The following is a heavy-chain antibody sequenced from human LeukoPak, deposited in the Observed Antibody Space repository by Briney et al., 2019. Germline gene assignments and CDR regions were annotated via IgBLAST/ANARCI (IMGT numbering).Heavy chain of an antibody. CDR3: ARDLFSGSYQEDF. J-gene: IGHJ4*02. CDR1: GFRLSSYW. CDR2: IKYDGSGK. Sequence: PGGSLRLSCAASGFRLSSYWMSWVRQAPGKGLEWVANIKYDGSGKYYVDSVKGRFTISRDDAKNSLYLETNSLRAEDTAVYYCARDLFSGSYQEDFWGQGTLVTVSS. D-gene: IGHD1-26*01. V-gene: IGHV3-7*01.